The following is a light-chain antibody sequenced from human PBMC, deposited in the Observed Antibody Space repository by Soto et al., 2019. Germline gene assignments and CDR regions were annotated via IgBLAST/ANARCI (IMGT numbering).Light chain of an antibody. CDR3: QQYNNWPPWT. J-gene: IGKJ1*01. CDR1: QSVSGD. Sequence: EIVMTQSPATLSVSPGERATLSCRASQSVSGDLAWYQQKPGQAPRLLIYGASTRATGIPARFSGSGSGTEFTLTISSLQSEDFAVYYCQQYNNWPPWTFGQGTKVEIK. V-gene: IGKV3-15*01. CDR2: GAS.